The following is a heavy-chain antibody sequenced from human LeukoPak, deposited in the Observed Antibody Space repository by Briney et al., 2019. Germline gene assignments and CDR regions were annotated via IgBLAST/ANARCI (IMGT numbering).Heavy chain of an antibody. CDR3: ATSGRPQDSSGYYYYAY. J-gene: IGHJ4*02. Sequence: GGSLRLSCAASGFTFSRYAMHWVRQAPGKALEWVSSINPRSNFIDYAGSVRGRFTISRDNARNSLYLQMNSLRAEDTAVYYCATSGRPQDSSGYYYYAYWGQGTLVTVSS. V-gene: IGHV3-21*03. D-gene: IGHD3-22*01. CDR2: INPRSNFI. CDR1: GFTFSRYA.